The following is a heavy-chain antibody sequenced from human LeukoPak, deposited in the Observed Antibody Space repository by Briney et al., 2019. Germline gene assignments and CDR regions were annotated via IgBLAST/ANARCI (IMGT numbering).Heavy chain of an antibody. CDR2: IYPVDSDT. Sequence: GESLKISCEGISRHWIGWVRQMPGRGLEWMGIIYPVDSDTRCSPSFQGQVTISVDKSTSTAYLQWSSLKASDTAVYYCASLVGEAFDYWGQGTLVTVSS. V-gene: IGHV5-51*01. CDR1: SRHW. CDR3: ASLVGEAFDY. J-gene: IGHJ4*02. D-gene: IGHD2-2*01.